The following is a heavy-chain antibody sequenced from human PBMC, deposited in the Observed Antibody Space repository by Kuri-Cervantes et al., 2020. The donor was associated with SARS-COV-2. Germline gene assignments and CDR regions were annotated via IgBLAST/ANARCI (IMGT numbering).Heavy chain of an antibody. Sequence: GESLKISCAASGFTFSSYSMNWVRQAPGKGLEWVSSISSTSSYIYYADSVKGRFTIPRDNAKNPLYLQMNSLRAEDTAVYYCARDCSSPYKYYYYYYMDVWGKGTPVTVSS. CDR2: ISSTSSYI. J-gene: IGHJ6*03. CDR3: ARDCSSPYKYYYYYYMDV. D-gene: IGHD6-13*01. CDR1: GFTFSSYS. V-gene: IGHV3-21*01.